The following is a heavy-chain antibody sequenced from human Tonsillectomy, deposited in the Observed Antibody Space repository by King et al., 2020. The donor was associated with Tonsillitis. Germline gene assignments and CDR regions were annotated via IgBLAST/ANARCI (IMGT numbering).Heavy chain of an antibody. D-gene: IGHD3-10*01. Sequence: VQLVESGGGVVQPGGSLRLSCAASGFNFDKYGMHWVRQAPGKGPEWVAFITYDGNDNYHAVSVMGRFTISRDNSKSTVYLQMNSLRDEDTAVYYCAKTGRYYASRTYYNEGYFDYWGQGTLVIVSS. CDR2: ITYDGNDN. CDR3: AKTGRYYASRTYYNEGYFDY. J-gene: IGHJ4*02. V-gene: IGHV3-30*02. CDR1: GFNFDKYG.